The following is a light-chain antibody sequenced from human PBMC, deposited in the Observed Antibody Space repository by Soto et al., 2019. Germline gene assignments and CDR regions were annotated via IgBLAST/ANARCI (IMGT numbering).Light chain of an antibody. J-gene: IGLJ1*01. CDR3: NSYTITATRV. Sequence: QSVLTQPASVSGSPGQSITISCTGTSSDIGGYDFVSWYQQHPGKAPKLMIYEVSNRPSGVSNRFSGSKSGNTASLTISGLRAEDEADYYCNSYTITATRVFGTGTKVTLL. V-gene: IGLV2-14*01. CDR2: EVS. CDR1: SSDIGGYDF.